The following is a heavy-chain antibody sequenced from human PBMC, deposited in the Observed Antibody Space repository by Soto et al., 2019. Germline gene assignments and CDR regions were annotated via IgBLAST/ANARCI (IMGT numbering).Heavy chain of an antibody. CDR1: GGSISSTNYY. CDR2: IYYSGSI. V-gene: IGHV4-39*01. CDR3: ARRLFSSTWPSYFDS. D-gene: IGHD6-13*01. Sequence: SETLSLTCTVSGGSISSTNYYWGWIRQPPGKGLEWIASIYYSGSIYFNPSLKSRVTISVDTSKNQFSLKLSSVTAADTAVYYCARRLFSSTWPSYFDSWGQGTLVTVSS. J-gene: IGHJ4*02.